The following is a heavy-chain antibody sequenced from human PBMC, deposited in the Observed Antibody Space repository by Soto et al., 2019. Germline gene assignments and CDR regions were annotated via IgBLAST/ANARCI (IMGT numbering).Heavy chain of an antibody. V-gene: IGHV1-2*02. CDR2: IDPNSGDT. Sequence: QVQLVQSGAEVKKPGASVKVSCKASGYTFTGFYIHWVRQAPGQGLEWMGWIDPNSGDTNYAQNFQGRVAMTRDTSITTAYMELSRPTSDDTAVFYCAKSARGYRFDSSGYYYDLWGQGTLVTVSS. D-gene: IGHD3-22*01. J-gene: IGHJ4*02. CDR3: AKSARGYRFDSSGYYYDL. CDR1: GYTFTGFY.